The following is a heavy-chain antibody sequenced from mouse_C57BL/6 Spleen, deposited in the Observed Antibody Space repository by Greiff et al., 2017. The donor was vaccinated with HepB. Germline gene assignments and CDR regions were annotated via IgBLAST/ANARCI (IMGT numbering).Heavy chain of an antibody. V-gene: IGHV1-5*01. CDR2: IYPGNSDT. J-gene: IGHJ4*01. D-gene: IGHD2-1*01. CDR3: TTHYGNYEDYAMDY. Sequence: EVQLQQSGTVLARPGASVKMSCKTSGYTFTSYWMHWVKQRPGQGLEWIGAIYPGNSDTSYNQKFKGKAKLTAVTSASTAYMELSSLTNEDSAVYYCTTHYGNYEDYAMDYWGQGTSVTVSS. CDR1: GYTFTSYW.